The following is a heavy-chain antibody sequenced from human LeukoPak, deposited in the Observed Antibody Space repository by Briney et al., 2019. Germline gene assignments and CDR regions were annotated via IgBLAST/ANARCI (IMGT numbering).Heavy chain of an antibody. D-gene: IGHD4-17*01. J-gene: IGHJ3*02. CDR1: GFTFSSYW. V-gene: IGHV3-7*01. CDR2: IKQDGSEK. CDR3: ARDVDDYGDYVGAFDI. Sequence: GGSLRLSCAASGFTFSSYWMSWVRQAPGKGLEWVANIKQDGSEKYYVDSVKGRFTISRDNAKNSLYLQMNSLRAEDTAVYYCARDVDDYGDYVGAFDIWGQGTMVTVSS.